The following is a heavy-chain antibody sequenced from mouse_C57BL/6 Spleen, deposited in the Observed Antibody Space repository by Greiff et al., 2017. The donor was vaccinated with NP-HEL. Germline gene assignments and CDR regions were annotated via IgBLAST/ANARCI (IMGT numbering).Heavy chain of an antibody. Sequence: QVQLQQPGAELVKPGASVKLSCKASGYTFTSYWMHWVKQRPGQGLEWIGMIHPNSGSTNYNEKFKSKATLTVYKSSSTAYMQLSSLTSEDSAVYYCARDRDDGYPWFAYWGQGTLVTVSA. D-gene: IGHD2-3*01. CDR1: GYTFTSYW. CDR2: IHPNSGST. CDR3: ARDRDDGYPWFAY. V-gene: IGHV1-64*01. J-gene: IGHJ3*01.